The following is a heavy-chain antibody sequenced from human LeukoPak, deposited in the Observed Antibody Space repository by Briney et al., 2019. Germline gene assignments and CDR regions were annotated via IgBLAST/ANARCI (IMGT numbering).Heavy chain of an antibody. CDR2: IKSKTDGGTT. V-gene: IGHV3-15*01. CDR3: TTGGRMVRGVANNYYYYYGMDV. CDR1: GFTFSNAW. Sequence: PGGSLRLSCAASGFTFSNAWMTWVRQAPGKGLEWVGRIKSKTDGGTTDYSAPVKGRFTISRDDSKNTLYLQVNSLKTEDTAVYYCTTGGRMVRGVANNYYYYYGMDVWGQGTTVTVSS. D-gene: IGHD3-10*01. J-gene: IGHJ6*02.